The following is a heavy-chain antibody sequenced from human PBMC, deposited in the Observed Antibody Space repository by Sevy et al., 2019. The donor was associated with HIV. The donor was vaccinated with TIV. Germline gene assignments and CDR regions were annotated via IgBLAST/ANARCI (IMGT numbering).Heavy chain of an antibody. CDR2: IWLTGAT. D-gene: IGHD3-3*01. J-gene: IGHJ4*02. CDR1: GVTVSSNF. CDR3: ARGKHVSDYYGSFDY. V-gene: IGHV3-53*01. Sequence: GGSLRLSCTVSGVTVSSNFISWVRQAPGKGLEWVSVIWLTGATYYADSVKGRFTISRDNSKNTVYLDMSSLRADDTAVYFCARGKHVSDYYGSFDYRGQGTLVTVSS.